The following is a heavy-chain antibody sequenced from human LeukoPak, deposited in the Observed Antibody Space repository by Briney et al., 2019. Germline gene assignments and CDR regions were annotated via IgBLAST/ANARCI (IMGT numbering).Heavy chain of an antibody. CDR3: ARPRNYYDNGGYYNWFDS. D-gene: IGHD3-22*01. J-gene: IGHJ5*01. Sequence: ASVKVSCKASGYIFTGYYMHWVRQAPGQGLEWMGWISVNNGNAKYAQKFQGRVTMTTDTSTTTAYMELRSLRSDDTAVYFCARPRNYYDNGGYYNWFDSWGQGTLVTVSS. CDR1: GYIFTGYY. CDR2: ISVNNGNA. V-gene: IGHV1-18*04.